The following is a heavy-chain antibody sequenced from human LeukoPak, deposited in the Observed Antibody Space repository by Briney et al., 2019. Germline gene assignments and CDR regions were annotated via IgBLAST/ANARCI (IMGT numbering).Heavy chain of an antibody. CDR3: ARESIAVAGAPFDY. Sequence: GGSLRLSCAASGFTFSSYEMNWVRQAPGKGLEWVSYISSGSTIYDADSVKGRFTISRDNAKNSLYLQMNSLRAEDTAVYYCARESIAVAGAPFDYWGQGTLVTDSS. V-gene: IGHV3-48*03. D-gene: IGHD6-19*01. J-gene: IGHJ4*02. CDR1: GFTFSSYE. CDR2: ISSGSTI.